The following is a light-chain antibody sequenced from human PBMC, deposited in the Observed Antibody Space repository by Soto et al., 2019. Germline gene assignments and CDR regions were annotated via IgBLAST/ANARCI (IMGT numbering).Light chain of an antibody. V-gene: IGLV1-51*01. CDR3: GTWDTTLSAGV. J-gene: IGLJ2*01. CDR2: DSN. Sequence: SVLTQPPSVSAAPGQKVTISCSGSSSNIGHNYVSWYQQLPGTAPKLLIYDSNKRPSGIPDRFSGSKSGTSATLGITGLQTGDEADYYCGTWDTTLSAGVFGGGTKLTVL. CDR1: SSNIGHNY.